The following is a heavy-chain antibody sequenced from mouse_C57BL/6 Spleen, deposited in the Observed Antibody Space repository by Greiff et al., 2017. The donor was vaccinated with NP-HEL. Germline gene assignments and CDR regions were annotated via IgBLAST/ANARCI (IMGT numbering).Heavy chain of an antibody. V-gene: IGHV1-76*01. J-gene: IGHJ3*01. Sequence: QVQLQQSGAELVRPGASVKLSCKASGYTFTDYYINWVKQRPGQGLEWIARIYPGSGNTYYNEKFKGKATLTAEKSSSTAYMQLSSLTSEDSAVYFCATHSNYVSWFAYWGQGTLVTVSA. CDR1: GYTFTDYY. CDR3: ATHSNYVSWFAY. CDR2: IYPGSGNT. D-gene: IGHD2-5*01.